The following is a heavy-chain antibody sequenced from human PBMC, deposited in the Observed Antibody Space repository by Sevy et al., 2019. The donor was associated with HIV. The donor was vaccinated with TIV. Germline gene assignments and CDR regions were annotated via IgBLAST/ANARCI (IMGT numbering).Heavy chain of an antibody. CDR2: INTDGSST. CDR1: GFTFSGYW. D-gene: IGHD3-10*01. Sequence: GGSLRLSCAASGFTFSGYWMHWVRQAPGEGLVWVSHINTDGSSTSYADSVKGRFTISRDNAKNTLYLQMNSLRAEDTAVYYCAKKGGYGSGRYYWYFDLWGRDTLVTVSS. J-gene: IGHJ2*01. CDR3: AKKGGYGSGRYYWYFDL. V-gene: IGHV3-74*01.